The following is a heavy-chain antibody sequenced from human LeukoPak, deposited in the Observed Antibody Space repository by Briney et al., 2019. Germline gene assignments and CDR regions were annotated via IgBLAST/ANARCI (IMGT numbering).Heavy chain of an antibody. CDR2: ITSGGTT. J-gene: IGHJ4*02. CDR1: GFTFSSYA. D-gene: IGHD3-22*01. Sequence: GGSLRLSCAASGFTFSSYAMSWVRQAPEKGLEWVSTITSGGTTYYADSVKGRFTISRDISKNALHLQLNSLRAEDTAVYYCARGTYYYDSSGLDYWGQGTLVTVSS. V-gene: IGHV3-23*01. CDR3: ARGTYYYDSSGLDY.